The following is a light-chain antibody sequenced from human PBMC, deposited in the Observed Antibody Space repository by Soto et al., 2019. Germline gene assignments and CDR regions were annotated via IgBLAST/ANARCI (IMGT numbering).Light chain of an antibody. CDR2: DAS. CDR3: KQRSNWPRT. J-gene: IGKJ1*01. CDR1: QSVSNNY. V-gene: IGKV3-11*01. Sequence: EIVLTQSPGTLSLSPGERATLSCRASQSVSNNYLAWYQQKPGQAPRLLIYDASNRATGIQARFSGSGSGTDFTLTIRSLEPEDFAVYYCKQRSNWPRTFGQGTKVDI.